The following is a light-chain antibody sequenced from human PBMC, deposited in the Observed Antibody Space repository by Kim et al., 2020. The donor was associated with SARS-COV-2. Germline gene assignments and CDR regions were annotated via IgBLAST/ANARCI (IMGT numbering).Light chain of an antibody. J-gene: IGLJ2*01. CDR1: NLGHKY. CDR3: QAWDSSIVV. Sequence: SYELTQPPSVSVSPGQTASITCSGENLGHKYASWYQQKPGQSPVMVIYQDSKRPSGIPARFSGSNSGITATLTITGTQAMDEADYYCQAWDSSIVVFGGGTQLTVL. CDR2: QDS. V-gene: IGLV3-1*01.